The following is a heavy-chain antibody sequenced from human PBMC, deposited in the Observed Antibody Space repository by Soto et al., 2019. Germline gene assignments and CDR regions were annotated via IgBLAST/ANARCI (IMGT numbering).Heavy chain of an antibody. CDR1: GGSFSGYD. Sequence: PSETLSLTCAFDGGSFSGYDWSLIRQHPGKGLEWIGEINHSGSTNYNPSLKSRVTISVDTSKNQFSLKLSSVTAADTAVYYCARGRAYYYGSGPMDVLGKGTTVTVSS. J-gene: IGHJ6*03. V-gene: IGHV4-34*01. CDR2: INHSGST. D-gene: IGHD3-10*01. CDR3: ARGRAYYYGSGPMDV.